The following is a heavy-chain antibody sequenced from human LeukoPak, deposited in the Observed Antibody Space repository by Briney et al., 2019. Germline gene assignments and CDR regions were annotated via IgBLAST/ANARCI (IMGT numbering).Heavy chain of an antibody. Sequence: PGGSLTLSCAASGFTFSDFSLNWVRQAPGKGLEWVSCISGDSHYIYYADSVKGRSTVSRDNAQHSLYLHMNILRVGDTAVYYCARGPFSSTWSEFDCWGQGTLVTVSS. J-gene: IGHJ4*02. V-gene: IGHV3-21*06. CDR3: ARGPFSSTWSEFDC. CDR2: ISGDSHYI. D-gene: IGHD6-13*01. CDR1: GFTFSDFS.